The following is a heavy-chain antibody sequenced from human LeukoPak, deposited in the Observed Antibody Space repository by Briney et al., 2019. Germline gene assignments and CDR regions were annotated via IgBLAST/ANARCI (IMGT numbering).Heavy chain of an antibody. CDR1: GFTFSSYG. Sequence: GGSLRLSCAASGFTFSSYGMHWVRQAPGKGLEWVAFIRYDGSNKCYADSVKGRFTISRDNSKNTLYLQMNSLRAEDTAVYYCANLDDSHYYDSSGYRERGIDYWGQGTLVTVSS. V-gene: IGHV3-30*02. CDR3: ANLDDSHYYDSSGYRERGIDY. J-gene: IGHJ4*02. CDR2: IRYDGSNK. D-gene: IGHD3-22*01.